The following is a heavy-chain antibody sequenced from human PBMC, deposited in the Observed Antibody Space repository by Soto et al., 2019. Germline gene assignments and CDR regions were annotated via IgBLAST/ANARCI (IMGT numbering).Heavy chain of an antibody. Sequence: QAHLVQSGPEVKKPGSSVKVSCKDSGGLFSSFAISWVRQAPGQGLEWLGGIIPVFGTTYYAEKFQDRLTITADESTNTAYSELSSLTSGDTAIYYCARGGGPYVWFNEFWGQGTLVIVSS. CDR2: IIPVFGTT. CDR1: GGLFSSFA. D-gene: IGHD3-16*01. CDR3: ARGGGPYVWFNEF. J-gene: IGHJ4*02. V-gene: IGHV1-69*01.